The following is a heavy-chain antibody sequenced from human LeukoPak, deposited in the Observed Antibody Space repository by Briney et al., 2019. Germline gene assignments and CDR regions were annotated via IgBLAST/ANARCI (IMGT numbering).Heavy chain of an antibody. V-gene: IGHV3-21*01. D-gene: IGHD3-22*01. Sequence: GGSLRLSCAASGFTFSGYSMNWVRQAPGKGLEWVSSISSSSSYIYYADSVKGRFTISRDNAKNSLYLQMNSLRAEDTAVYYCASRSSGYYPLYYYYMDVWGKGTTVTVSS. CDR1: GFTFSGYS. J-gene: IGHJ6*03. CDR3: ASRSSGYYPLYYYYMDV. CDR2: ISSSSSYI.